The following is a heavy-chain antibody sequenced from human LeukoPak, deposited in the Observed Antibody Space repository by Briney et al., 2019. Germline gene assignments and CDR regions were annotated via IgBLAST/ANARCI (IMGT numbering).Heavy chain of an antibody. CDR2: ISGSGGST. J-gene: IGHJ4*02. CDR3: AKSFYDYVWGSYPSDS. D-gene: IGHD3-16*01. Sequence: GGSLRLSCAASGFTFSSYAMSWVRQAPGKGLEWVSVISGSGGSTDYADSVKGRFTISRDNSKNTPYLQMNSLRAEDTAVYYCAKSFYDYVWGSYPSDSWGQGTLVIVSS. V-gene: IGHV3-23*01. CDR1: GFTFSSYA.